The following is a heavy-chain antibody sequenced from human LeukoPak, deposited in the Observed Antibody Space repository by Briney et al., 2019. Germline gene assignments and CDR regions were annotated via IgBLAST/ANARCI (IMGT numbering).Heavy chain of an antibody. CDR1: GFTFSSYG. CDR3: AKLSYGSYSPNFDY. CDR2: IWYDGSNK. Sequence: PGGSLRLSCAASGFTFSSYGMHWVRQAPGKGLGWVAVIWYDGSNKYYADSVKGRFTISRDNSKNTLYLQMNSLRSEDTAVYYCAKLSYGSYSPNFDYWGQGTLVTVSS. V-gene: IGHV3-30*02. J-gene: IGHJ4*02. D-gene: IGHD1-26*01.